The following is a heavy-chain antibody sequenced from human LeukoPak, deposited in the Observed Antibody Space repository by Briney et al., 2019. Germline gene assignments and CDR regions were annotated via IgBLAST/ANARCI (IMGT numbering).Heavy chain of an antibody. J-gene: IGHJ4*02. Sequence: GSSLRLSCAASGFTFSSYAMHWVRQAPGKGLEWVAVISYDGSNKYYADSVKGRFTISRDNSKNTLYLQMNSLRAEDTAVYYCAGGELSAFDYWGQGTLVTVSS. CDR2: ISYDGSNK. D-gene: IGHD3-16*02. CDR1: GFTFSSYA. CDR3: AGGELSAFDY. V-gene: IGHV3-30*04.